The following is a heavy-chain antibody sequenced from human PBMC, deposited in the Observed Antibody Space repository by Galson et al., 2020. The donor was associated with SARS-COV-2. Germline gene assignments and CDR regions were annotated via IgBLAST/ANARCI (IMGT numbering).Heavy chain of an antibody. D-gene: IGHD4-17*01. Sequence: SETLSLTCTVSGGSISSSSYYWGWIRQPPGKGLEWIGSIYYSGSTYYNPSLKSRVTISVDTSKNQFSLKLSSVTAADTAVYYCARQGDGDYYYWGQGTLVTVSS. V-gene: IGHV4-39*01. CDR2: IYYSGST. CDR1: GGSISSSSYY. J-gene: IGHJ4*02. CDR3: ARQGDGDYYY.